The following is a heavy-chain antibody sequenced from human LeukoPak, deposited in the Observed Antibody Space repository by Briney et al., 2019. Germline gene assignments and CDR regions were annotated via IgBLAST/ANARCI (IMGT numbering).Heavy chain of an antibody. Sequence: PGGSLRLSCGASGFTFSTYAMNWVRQAPGKGLEWVSAISAGGATTYYADSVKGRFTISRDNSKNTVYLQMNSLRAEDTAVYYCAKTYYDTTYFDYWGQGTLVTASS. D-gene: IGHD3-22*01. J-gene: IGHJ4*02. V-gene: IGHV3-23*01. CDR3: AKTYYDTTYFDY. CDR1: GFTFSTYA. CDR2: ISAGGATT.